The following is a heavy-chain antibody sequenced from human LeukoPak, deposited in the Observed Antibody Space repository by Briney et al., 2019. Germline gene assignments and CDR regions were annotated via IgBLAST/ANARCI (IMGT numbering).Heavy chain of an antibody. D-gene: IGHD3-22*01. CDR2: IGSSGGPT. V-gene: IGHV3-48*02. J-gene: IGHJ6*02. CDR3: ARRPYSDTSGRLSDV. Sequence: QAGGSLRLSCAASGFAFSSYNMNWVRQAPGKGLEWISYIGSSGGPTHYADSVGGRFTISRDNAKNSLYLQMNSLRDEDTDVYFCARRPYSDTSGRLSDVWGQGTTVTVSS. CDR1: GFAFSSYN.